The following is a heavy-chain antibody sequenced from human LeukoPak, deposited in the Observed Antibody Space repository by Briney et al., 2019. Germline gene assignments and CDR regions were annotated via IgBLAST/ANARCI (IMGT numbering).Heavy chain of an antibody. V-gene: IGHV3-49*03. CDR1: GFTFGDYA. Sequence: GGSLRLSCTASGFTFGDYAMSWFRQAPGKGLEWVGFIRSKAYGGTTEYAASVKGRFTISRDDSKSIAYLQMNSLKTEGTAVYYCTRGYSYGPFDYWGQGTLVTVSS. CDR2: IRSKAYGGTT. CDR3: TRGYSYGPFDY. J-gene: IGHJ4*02. D-gene: IGHD5-18*01.